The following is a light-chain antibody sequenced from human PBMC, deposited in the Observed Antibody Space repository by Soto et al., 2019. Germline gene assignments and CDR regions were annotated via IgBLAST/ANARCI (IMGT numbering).Light chain of an antibody. CDR1: QSVTNY. CDR3: QQYGSSST. J-gene: IGKJ5*01. Sequence: EIGLRPAAALFSVYPGERATLSFRASQSVTNYLDWYQQKPCQAPRLLIYGASNRATGVPARFSGSGSGTDFTLTISRLEPEDFAVYYCQQYGSSSTFGQGTRLEIK. CDR2: GAS. V-gene: IGKV3-20*01.